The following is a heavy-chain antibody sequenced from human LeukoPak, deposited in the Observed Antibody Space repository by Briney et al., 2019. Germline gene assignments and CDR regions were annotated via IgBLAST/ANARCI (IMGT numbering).Heavy chain of an antibody. J-gene: IGHJ4*02. Sequence: ASVTVSCKASGYTFTSYGICWVRQAPGQGLEWMGWISAYNGNTNYAQKLQGRVTMTTDTSTSTAYMELRSLRSDDTPVYYCARGRDFWSGYYNSKDYWGQGTLVTVSS. CDR1: GYTFTSYG. D-gene: IGHD3-3*01. CDR3: ARGRDFWSGYYNSKDY. CDR2: ISAYNGNT. V-gene: IGHV1-18*01.